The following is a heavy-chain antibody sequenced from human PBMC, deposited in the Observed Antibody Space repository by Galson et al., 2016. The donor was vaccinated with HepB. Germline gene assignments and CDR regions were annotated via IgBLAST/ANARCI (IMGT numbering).Heavy chain of an antibody. D-gene: IGHD1-1*01. J-gene: IGHJ4*02. CDR3: TRGRFNWNILNFDS. V-gene: IGHV3-13*01. CDR1: GFSFESYG. CDR2: IDTAGDT. Sequence: SLRLSCAGSGFSFESYGIHWVRQAAGKGLEWVSRIDTAGDTYYAASVWGRFIISRENAKDSVYLQMNNLGAEDTAMYYCTRGRFNWNILNFDSWGPGALVTVSS.